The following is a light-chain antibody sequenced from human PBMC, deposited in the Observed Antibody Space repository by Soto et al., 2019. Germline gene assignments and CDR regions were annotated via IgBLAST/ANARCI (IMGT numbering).Light chain of an antibody. CDR1: SSDVGGYNY. CDR3: SSYTRTSSYV. V-gene: IGLV2-14*01. J-gene: IGLJ1*01. CDR2: EVS. Sequence: QSALTQPASVSGSPGQSITISCTGTSSDVGGYNYVSWYQQHPGKAPKLTIYEVSNRPSGVSNRFSGSKSGNTASLTISGLQAEDEADYYCSSYTRTSSYVFGGGTKVTV.